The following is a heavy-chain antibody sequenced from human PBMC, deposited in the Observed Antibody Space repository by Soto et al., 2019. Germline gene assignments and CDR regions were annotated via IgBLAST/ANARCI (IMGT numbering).Heavy chain of an antibody. V-gene: IGHV3-33*01. CDR2: IWYDGSNR. J-gene: IGHJ4*02. CDR1: GFTFSSYG. CDR3: ERDAYDSSGYYPFDY. Sequence: PGGSLRLSCAASGFTFSSYGMHWVRQAPGKGLDWVAVIWYDGSNRYYADSVKGRFTISRDNSKNKLYLQMNSLRAEDTAVYYCERDAYDSSGYYPFDYWGQGTLVTVSS. D-gene: IGHD3-22*01.